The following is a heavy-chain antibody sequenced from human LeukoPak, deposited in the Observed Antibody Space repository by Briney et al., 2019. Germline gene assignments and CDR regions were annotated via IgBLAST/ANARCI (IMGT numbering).Heavy chain of an antibody. Sequence: PSETLSLTCAVYGGSFSGYYWSWIRQPPGRGLEWIGEINHSGSTNYNPSLKSRVTISVDTSKNQFSLKLSSVTAADTAVYYCASVSNGWSGADYWGQGTLVTVSS. CDR1: GGSFSGYY. D-gene: IGHD6-19*01. V-gene: IGHV4-34*01. CDR3: ASVSNGWSGADY. J-gene: IGHJ4*02. CDR2: INHSGST.